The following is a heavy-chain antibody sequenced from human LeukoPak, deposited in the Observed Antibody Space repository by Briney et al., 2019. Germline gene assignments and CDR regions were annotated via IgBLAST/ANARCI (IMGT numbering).Heavy chain of an antibody. J-gene: IGHJ4*02. V-gene: IGHV3-23*01. CDR3: AKVLSGSYLFDY. Sequence: GGSLRLSCAASGFTFSSYGMSWVRQAPGKGLEWVSAISGSGGSTYYADSVKGRFTISRDNSKNTLYLQMNSLRAEDTAVYYCAKVLSGSYLFDYWGQGTLVTVSS. CDR1: GFTFSSYG. D-gene: IGHD1-26*01. CDR2: ISGSGGST.